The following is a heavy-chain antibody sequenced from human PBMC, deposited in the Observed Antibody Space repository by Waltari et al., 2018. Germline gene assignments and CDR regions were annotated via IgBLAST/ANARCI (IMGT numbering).Heavy chain of an antibody. D-gene: IGHD7-27*01. Sequence: QLLLQESGPGLVKPSETLSLTCTVSGGSIRSSSYYWGWIRQPPGKGLEWSGSIYYSGSTYYNPSLKSRVTIAVDTSKNQFSLKLSSVTAADTAVDGCARNWVYDDYMDVWGKGTTVTVAS. J-gene: IGHJ6*03. CDR1: GGSIRSSSYY. CDR2: IYYSGST. CDR3: ARNWVYDDYMDV. V-gene: IGHV4-39*01.